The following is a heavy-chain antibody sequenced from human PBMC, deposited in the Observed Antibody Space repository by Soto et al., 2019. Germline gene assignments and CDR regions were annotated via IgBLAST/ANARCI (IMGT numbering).Heavy chain of an antibody. CDR1: GGSVSSGTYY. CDR2: IYHSWSS. J-gene: IGHJ5*02. CDR3: ARVSFHYDTSGYGVGWFDP. V-gene: IGHV4-61*01. Sequence: EWLCRTCAVSGGSVSSGTYYWSWIRQPPGKGLEWIGNIYHSWSSNYNPSLKSRVVISGDTSKNQFALKLRIVTAADTAMYYCARVSFHYDTSGYGVGWFDPWGQGAPVTVYS. D-gene: IGHD3-22*01.